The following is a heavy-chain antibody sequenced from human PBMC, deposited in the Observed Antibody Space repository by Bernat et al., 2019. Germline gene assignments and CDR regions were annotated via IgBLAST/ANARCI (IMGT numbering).Heavy chain of an antibody. J-gene: IGHJ5*02. CDR1: GYTFTTYG. D-gene: IGHD2-15*01. CDR2: SSTYNGNT. Sequence: QVRLSQEDASVSKSPDSVKFSCKTAGYTFTTYGINWMRQAPGQGLEWMGWSSTYNGNTNYAQKFQGRVTMTTDTSTGTAYMELRSLRSDDTAVYYCARDRVQYCSGGSCYSIDPWGQGFLITVSS. V-gene: IGHV1-18*01. CDR3: ARDRVQYCSGGSCYSIDP.